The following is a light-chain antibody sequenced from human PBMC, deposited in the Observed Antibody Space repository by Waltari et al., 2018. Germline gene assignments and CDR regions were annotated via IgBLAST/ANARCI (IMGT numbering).Light chain of an antibody. V-gene: IGLV2-14*03. J-gene: IGLJ3*02. CDR1: STDFGAYNY. Sequence: QSALTQPASVSASPGQSITISCTGPSTDFGAYNYSSWYQQHPGKTPKLIIYDVRIRPSGVSNRFSGSKSGNTASLTISGLQADDEADYYCSSSTSSTTRVFGGGTRLTVL. CDR2: DVR. CDR3: SSSTSSTTRV.